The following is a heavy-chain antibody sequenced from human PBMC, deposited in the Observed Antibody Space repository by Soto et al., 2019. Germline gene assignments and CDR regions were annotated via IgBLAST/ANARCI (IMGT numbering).Heavy chain of an antibody. Sequence: AGSLRLSCAASAFTLSTYVMHWVRQAPGKGLEWVAVISYDGSNKYYADSVKGRFTISRDNSKNTLYLQMNSLRAEDTAVYYCAKDVQMVRGETVGAYYMDVCGKGTTVTVSS. V-gene: IGHV3-30*18. CDR1: AFTLSTYV. J-gene: IGHJ6*03. CDR2: ISYDGSNK. D-gene: IGHD3-10*01. CDR3: AKDVQMVRGETVGAYYMDV.